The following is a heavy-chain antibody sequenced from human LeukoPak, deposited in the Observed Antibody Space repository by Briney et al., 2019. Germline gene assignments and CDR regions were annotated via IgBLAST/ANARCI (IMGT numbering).Heavy chain of an antibody. CDR2: ISDSGRTT. CDR3: AKDVEMATVDDAFDI. CDR1: GLTFSNFK. Sequence: SGGSLRLSCAVSGLTFSNFKMNWVRQAPGKGLEWVSYISDSGRTTFYADSVKGRFTISRDNAKNSLYLQMSSLRVEDTAVYYCAKDVEMATVDDAFDIWGQGTMVTVSS. J-gene: IGHJ3*02. V-gene: IGHV3-48*03. D-gene: IGHD5-24*01.